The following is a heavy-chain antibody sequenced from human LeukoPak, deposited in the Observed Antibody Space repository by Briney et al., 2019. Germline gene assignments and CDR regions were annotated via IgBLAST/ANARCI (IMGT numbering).Heavy chain of an antibody. CDR2: ISGSGGST. Sequence: PGGSLRLSCGASGFTFSSYAMSWVRQAPGKGLEWVSAISGSGGSTYYADSVKGRFTISRDNSKNTLYLQMNSLRAEDTAVYYCAKAGRVVPAAYFDYWGQGTLVTVSS. D-gene: IGHD2-2*01. CDR3: AKAGRVVPAAYFDY. V-gene: IGHV3-23*01. CDR1: GFTFSSYA. J-gene: IGHJ4*02.